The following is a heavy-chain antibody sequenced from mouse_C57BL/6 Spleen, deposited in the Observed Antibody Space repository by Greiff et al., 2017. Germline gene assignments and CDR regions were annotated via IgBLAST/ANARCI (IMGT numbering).Heavy chain of an antibody. CDR3: ASLTGLYYFDY. J-gene: IGHJ2*01. CDR2: ISSGGSYT. V-gene: IGHV5-6*01. CDR1: GFTFSSYG. D-gene: IGHD4-1*01. Sequence: EVQLVESGGDLVKPGGSLKLSCAASGFTFSSYGMSWVRQTPDKRLEWVATISSGGSYTYYPDSVKGRFTISRDNAKNTLDLQMSSLKSEDTAMYYCASLTGLYYFDYWGQGTTLPVSS.